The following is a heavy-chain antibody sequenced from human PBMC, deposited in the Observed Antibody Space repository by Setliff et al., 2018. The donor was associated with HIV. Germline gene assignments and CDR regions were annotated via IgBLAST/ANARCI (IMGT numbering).Heavy chain of an antibody. V-gene: IGHV3-23*01. CDR2: ISGSGEST. D-gene: IGHD2-15*01. CDR1: GFTFSSCA. Sequence: PGGSLRLSCAASGFTFSSCAMNWVRQAPGKGLEWVSAISGSGESTYYAGSVKGRFTISRDDAKNSLFLQLNSLRDEDTAVYYCSRPQGIGNYYMDVWGTGTTVTVSS. CDR3: SRPQGIGNYYMDV. J-gene: IGHJ6*03.